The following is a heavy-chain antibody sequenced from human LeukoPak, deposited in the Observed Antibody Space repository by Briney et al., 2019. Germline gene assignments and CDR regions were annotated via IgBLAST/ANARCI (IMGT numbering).Heavy chain of an antibody. CDR1: GYTFTGYY. V-gene: IGHV1-2*02. Sequence: ASVKVSCKASGYTFTGYYMRWVRQAPGQGLEWMGWINPNSGGTNYAQKFQGRVTMTRDTSISTAYMELSSLRSEDTAVYYCARGPTHSGWLNFDYWGQGTLVTVSS. J-gene: IGHJ4*02. CDR2: INPNSGGT. D-gene: IGHD6-19*01. CDR3: ARGPTHSGWLNFDY.